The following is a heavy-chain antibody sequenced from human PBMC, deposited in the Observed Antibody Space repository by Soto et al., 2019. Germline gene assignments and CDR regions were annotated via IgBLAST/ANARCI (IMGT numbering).Heavy chain of an antibody. D-gene: IGHD4-4*01. V-gene: IGHV4-34*01. Sequence: SETLSLTCAVYGGSFSGYYWTWIRQPPGTGLEWIGYIYYSGSTYYNPSLKSRVTISVDTSKNQFSLKLSSVTAADTAVYYCARVNSNRYYYYGMDVWGQGTTVT. CDR1: GGSFSGYY. CDR3: ARVNSNRYYYYGMDV. CDR2: IYYSGST. J-gene: IGHJ6*02.